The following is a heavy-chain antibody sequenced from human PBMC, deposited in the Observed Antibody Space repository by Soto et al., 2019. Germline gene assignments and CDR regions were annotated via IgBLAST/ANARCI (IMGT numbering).Heavy chain of an antibody. CDR3: AINGYSYGPIDY. Sequence: SETLSLTCTVSGGSISSYYWSWIRQPPGKGLEWIGYIYYSGSTNYNPSLKSRVTISVDTSKNQFSLKLSSVTAADTAVYYCAINGYSYGPIDYWGQGTLVTVSS. V-gene: IGHV4-59*01. J-gene: IGHJ4*02. CDR2: IYYSGST. D-gene: IGHD5-18*01. CDR1: GGSISSYY.